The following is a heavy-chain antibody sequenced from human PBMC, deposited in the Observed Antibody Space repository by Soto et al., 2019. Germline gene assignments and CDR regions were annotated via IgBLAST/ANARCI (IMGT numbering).Heavy chain of an antibody. J-gene: IGHJ5*02. CDR2: IRSKANSYAT. CDR1: GFTFSGSA. Sequence: GGSLRLSCAASGFTFSGSAMHWVRQASGKGLEWVGRIRSKANSYATAYAASVKGRFTISRDDSKNTAYLQMNSLKTGDTAVYYCTRPGDCGGDCLEPWGQGTLVTVSS. D-gene: IGHD2-21*02. V-gene: IGHV3-73*01. CDR3: TRPGDCGGDCLEP.